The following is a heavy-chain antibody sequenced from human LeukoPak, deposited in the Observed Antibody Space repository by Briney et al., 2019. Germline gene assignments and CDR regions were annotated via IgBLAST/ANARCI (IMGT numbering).Heavy chain of an antibody. D-gene: IGHD5-12*01. CDR2: INSDGSST. V-gene: IGHV3-74*01. CDR1: GFTFSSYG. CDR3: ARDVMSGGGYDPHYGMDV. J-gene: IGHJ6*02. Sequence: GGSLRLSCAASGFTFSSYGMHWVRQAPGKGLVWVSRINSDGSSTSYADSVKGRFTISRDNSKNTLYLQMNTLRAEDTAVYYCARDVMSGGGYDPHYGMDVWGRGTTVTVSS.